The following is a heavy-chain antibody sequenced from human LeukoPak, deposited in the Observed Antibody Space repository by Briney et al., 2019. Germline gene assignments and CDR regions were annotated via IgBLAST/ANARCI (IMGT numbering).Heavy chain of an antibody. V-gene: IGHV1-8*01. Sequence: ASVKVSCKASGYTFISYDIKWVRQATGQGLEWMGWMNPNSGNTGYAQKFQGRVTMTRNTSISTAYMELSSLRSEDTAVYYCARGRGYGFWSGYYTYSGMDVWGQGTTVIVSS. CDR3: ARGRGYGFWSGYYTYSGMDV. D-gene: IGHD3-3*01. CDR2: MNPNSGNT. J-gene: IGHJ6*02. CDR1: GYTFISYD.